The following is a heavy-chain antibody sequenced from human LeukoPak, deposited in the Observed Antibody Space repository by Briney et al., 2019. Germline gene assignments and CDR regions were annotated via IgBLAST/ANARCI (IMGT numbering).Heavy chain of an antibody. CDR1: GFPFDDYT. D-gene: IGHD1-1*01. CDR2: INWNSISI. J-gene: IGHJ4*02. Sequence: PGGSLSLSCAASGFPFDDYTMHWVRQAPGKGLEWVSGINWNSISIGYADSVKGRFTISRDNAKNSLYLQMNSLRDEDTALYYCAKAAGVWTGTTIDYWGQGTLVTVSS. CDR3: AKAAGVWTGTTIDY. V-gene: IGHV3-9*01.